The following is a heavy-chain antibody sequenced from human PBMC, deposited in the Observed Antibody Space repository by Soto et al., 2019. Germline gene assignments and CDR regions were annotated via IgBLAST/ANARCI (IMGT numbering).Heavy chain of an antibody. D-gene: IGHD6-19*01. CDR2: IYYSGST. CDR1: CGSISSGGYD. CDR3: ASDPPKWLVNDAFDI. J-gene: IGHJ3*02. V-gene: IGHV4-31*03. Sequence: SETLSLTCTVSCGSISSGGYDWSWIRQHPGKGLEWIGYIYYSGSTYYNPSLKSRVTISADTSKNQFSLKLSSVTAADTAVYYCASDPPKWLVNDAFDIWGQGTMVTVSS.